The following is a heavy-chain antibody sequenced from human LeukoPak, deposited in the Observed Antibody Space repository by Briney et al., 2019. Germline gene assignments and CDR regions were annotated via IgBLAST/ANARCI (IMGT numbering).Heavy chain of an antibody. CDR1: GYTFTSYY. J-gene: IGHJ5*02. Sequence: ASVKVSCKASGYTFTSYYMHWVRQAPGQGLEWMGIINPSGGSTSYAQKFQGRVTMTRDTSTSTVYMELSSLRSDDTAVYYCARAESSNWFDPWGQGTLVTVSS. CDR2: INPSGGST. CDR3: ARAESSNWFDP. V-gene: IGHV1-46*01.